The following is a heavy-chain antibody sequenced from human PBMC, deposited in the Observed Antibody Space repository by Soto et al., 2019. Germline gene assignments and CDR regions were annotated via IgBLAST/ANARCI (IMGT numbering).Heavy chain of an antibody. V-gene: IGHV4-59*01. D-gene: IGHD5-12*01. Sequence: SETLSLTCTVSGGSISSYYWSWIRQPPGKGLEWIGYIYYSGSTNYNPSLKSRVTISVDTSKNQFSLKLSSVTAADTAVYYCARDESGGYDPYFDYWGQGTLVTVSS. CDR3: ARDESGGYDPYFDY. CDR2: IYYSGST. J-gene: IGHJ4*02. CDR1: GGSISSYY.